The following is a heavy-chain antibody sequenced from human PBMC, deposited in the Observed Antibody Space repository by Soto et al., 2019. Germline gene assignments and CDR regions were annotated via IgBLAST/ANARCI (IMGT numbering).Heavy chain of an antibody. J-gene: IGHJ4*02. CDR3: ARHPPSISNPGNYDFWSGLDY. Sequence: PGASVKVSCKASGYTFTSYGISWVRQAPGQGLEWMGWISAYNGNTNYAQKLQGRVTMTTDTSTSTAYMELRSLRSDDTAVYYCARHPPSISNPGNYDFWSGLDYWGQGTLVTVSS. CDR2: ISAYNGNT. CDR1: GYTFTSYG. V-gene: IGHV1-18*01. D-gene: IGHD3-3*01.